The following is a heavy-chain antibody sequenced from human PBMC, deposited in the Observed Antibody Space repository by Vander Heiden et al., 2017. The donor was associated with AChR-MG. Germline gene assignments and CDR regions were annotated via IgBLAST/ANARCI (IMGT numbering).Heavy chain of an antibody. CDR2: ISSSSSYI. V-gene: IGHV3-21*01. CDR1: GFTFSSYS. Sequence: EVQLVESGGGLVKPGGSLRLSCAASGFTFSSYSMNWVRQAPGKGLEWVSSISSSSSYIYYADSVKGRFTISRDNAKNSLYLQMNSLRAEDTAVYYCAMGPVVGATLLRFDYWGQGTLVTVSS. CDR3: AMGPVVGATLLRFDY. D-gene: IGHD1-26*01. J-gene: IGHJ4*02.